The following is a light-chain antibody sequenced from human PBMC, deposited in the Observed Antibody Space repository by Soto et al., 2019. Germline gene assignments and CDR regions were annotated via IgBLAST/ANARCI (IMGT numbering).Light chain of an antibody. CDR3: QQYGSSPKT. CDR2: GAS. J-gene: IGKJ1*01. CDR1: QSVSSSY. Sequence: EIVLTQSPGTLSLSPGERATLSCRASQSVSSSYLAWYQQKPGQAPRLLIYGASSRATGIPDRFSGSGSGTAFTLTISRLEPEDFAVYYWQQYGSSPKTFGQGTNVEIK. V-gene: IGKV3-20*01.